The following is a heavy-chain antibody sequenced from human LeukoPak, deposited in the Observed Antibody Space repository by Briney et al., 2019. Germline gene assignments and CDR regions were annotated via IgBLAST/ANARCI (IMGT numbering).Heavy chain of an antibody. CDR3: ARAHVDTDWPFDY. CDR2: ISYDGSNK. CDR1: GFTFSSYG. D-gene: IGHD5-18*01. Sequence: GGSLRLSCAASGFTFSSYGMHWVRQAPGKGLEWVAVISYDGSNKYYADSVKGRFTISRDNSKNTLYLQMNSLRAEDTAVYYCARAHVDTDWPFDYWGQGTLVTVSS. J-gene: IGHJ4*02. V-gene: IGHV3-30*03.